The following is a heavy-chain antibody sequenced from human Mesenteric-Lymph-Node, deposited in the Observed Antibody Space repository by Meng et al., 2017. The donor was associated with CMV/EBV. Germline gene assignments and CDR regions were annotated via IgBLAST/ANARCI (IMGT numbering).Heavy chain of an antibody. D-gene: IGHD5-18*01. CDR2: ISSTSTYI. CDR3: ARGSWIQLWCWDY. J-gene: IGHJ4*02. V-gene: IGHV3-21*01. CDR1: GFSFSAYS. Sequence: GGSLRLSCAASGFSFSAYSMNWVRQAPGKGLEWVSSISSTSTYIYYADSGKGRFTISRDNAKNSLYLQMNSLRAEDTAVYYCARGSWIQLWCWDYWGQGTLVTVSS.